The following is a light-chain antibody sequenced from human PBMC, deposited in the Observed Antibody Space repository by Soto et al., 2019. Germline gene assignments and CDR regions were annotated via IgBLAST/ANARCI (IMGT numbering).Light chain of an antibody. CDR1: QSVSSN. CDR3: QQYNNWPCT. CDR2: GAS. V-gene: IGKV3-15*01. Sequence: EIVMTQSPATLSVSPGERATLSCRASQSVSSNFAWYQQKPGQAPRLLIYGASTRATGIPARFSGSGSGTEFTLTISSLQSEDFAVYYCQQYNNWPCTFGRGTKVEIK. J-gene: IGKJ1*01.